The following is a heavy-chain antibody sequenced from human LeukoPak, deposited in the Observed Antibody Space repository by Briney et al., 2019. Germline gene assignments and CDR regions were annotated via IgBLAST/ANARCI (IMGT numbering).Heavy chain of an antibody. D-gene: IGHD6-6*01. Sequence: PSETLSLTCTVSGGSISSGSYYWSWIRQPAGKGLEWIGRIYTSGSTNYNPSLKSRVTISVDTSKNQSSLKLSSVTAADTAVYYCARSVLSSSLPRHWGQGTLVTVSS. CDR3: ARSVLSSSLPRH. V-gene: IGHV4-61*02. J-gene: IGHJ4*02. CDR1: GGSISSGSYY. CDR2: IYTSGST.